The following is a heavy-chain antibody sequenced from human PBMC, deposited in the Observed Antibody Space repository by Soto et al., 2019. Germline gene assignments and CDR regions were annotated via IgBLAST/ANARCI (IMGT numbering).Heavy chain of an antibody. Sequence: SLRLSCIDSGFSFSTYFMDWVRQAPGKGLEWVARILYDGSKEFYADSVKGRFIISRDNSKNTLFLQMDSLRVEDTAVYYCVKGLALMAGNRGQGTPVTVSS. CDR2: ILYDGSKE. CDR3: VKGLALMAGN. V-gene: IGHV3-30*18. J-gene: IGHJ4*02. D-gene: IGHD2-21*01. CDR1: GFSFSTYF.